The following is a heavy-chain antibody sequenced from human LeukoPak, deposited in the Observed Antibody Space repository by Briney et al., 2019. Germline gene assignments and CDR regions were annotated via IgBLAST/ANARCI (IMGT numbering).Heavy chain of an antibody. D-gene: IGHD1-26*01. V-gene: IGHV3-23*01. CDR2: ISASGVMT. CDR3: AKDRSTGTYYTFDH. J-gene: IGHJ4*02. Sequence: GGSLRLSCAASGFTFTNYAMTWVRQAPGKGLEWVSSISASGVMTYYADSVKGRFTVSRDTSKNSLYLQMSSLTAADTAVYYCAKDRSTGTYYTFDHWGQGTLVTVSS. CDR1: GFTFTNYA.